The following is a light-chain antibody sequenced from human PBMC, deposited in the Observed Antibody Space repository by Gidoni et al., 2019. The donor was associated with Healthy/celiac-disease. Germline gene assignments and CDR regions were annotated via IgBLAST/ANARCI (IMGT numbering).Light chain of an antibody. J-gene: IGLJ1*01. CDR1: NIGSKS. Sequence: SYVLTPPPSASVAPGKTARITCGGNNIGSKSVHWYQQKPGQAPVLVIYYDSDRPSGIPERFSGSNSGNTATLTISRVEAGDEADYYCQVWDSSSDHPYVFGTGTKVTVL. CDR3: QVWDSSSDHPYV. V-gene: IGLV3-21*04. CDR2: YDS.